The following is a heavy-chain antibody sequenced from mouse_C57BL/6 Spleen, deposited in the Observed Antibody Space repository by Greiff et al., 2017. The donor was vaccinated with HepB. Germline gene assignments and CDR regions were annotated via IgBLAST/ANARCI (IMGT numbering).Heavy chain of an antibody. V-gene: IGHV1-81*01. CDR1: GYTFTSYG. CDR2: IYPRSGNT. D-gene: IGHD1-1*01. CDR3: ARDTTVVAGNY. Sequence: VQLQQSGAELARPGASVKLSCKASGYTFTSYGISWVKQRTGQGLEWIGEIYPRSGNTYYNEKFKGKATLTADKSSSTAYMELLSLTSEDSAVYFCARDTTVVAGNYWGQGTTLTVSS. J-gene: IGHJ2*01.